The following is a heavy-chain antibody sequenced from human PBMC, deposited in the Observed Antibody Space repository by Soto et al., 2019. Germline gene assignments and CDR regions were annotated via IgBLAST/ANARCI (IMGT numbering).Heavy chain of an antibody. CDR1: GFTFDDYA. CDR2: ISWNSGSI. CDR3: AKDQYYDFWSGYANYMDV. V-gene: IGHV3-9*01. Sequence: GGSLRLSCAASGFTFDDYAMHWVRQAPGKGLEWVSGISWNSGSIGYADSVKGRFTISRDNAKNSLYLQMNSLRAEDTALYYCAKDQYYDFWSGYANYMDVWGKGTTVTVSS. D-gene: IGHD3-3*01. J-gene: IGHJ6*03.